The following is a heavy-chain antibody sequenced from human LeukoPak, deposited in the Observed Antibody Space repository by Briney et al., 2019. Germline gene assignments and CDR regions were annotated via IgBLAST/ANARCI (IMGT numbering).Heavy chain of an antibody. Sequence: SETLSLTCAVYGGSFSGYYWSWIRRPPGKGLEWIGEINHSGSTNYNPSLKSRVTISVDTSKNQFSLKLSSVTAADTAVYYCARGGGYSYGEEHAFDIWGQGTMVTVSS. J-gene: IGHJ3*02. CDR1: GGSFSGYY. CDR3: ARGGGYSYGEEHAFDI. V-gene: IGHV4-34*01. CDR2: INHSGST. D-gene: IGHD5-18*01.